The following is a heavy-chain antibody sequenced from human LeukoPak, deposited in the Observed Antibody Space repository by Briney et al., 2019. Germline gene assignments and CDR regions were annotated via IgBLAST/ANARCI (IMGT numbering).Heavy chain of an antibody. V-gene: IGHV3-30-3*01. D-gene: IGHD2/OR15-2a*01. Sequence: PGGSLRLSCAASGFTFSSYAMHWVRQAPGKGLEWVAVISYDGSNKYYADSVKGRFTISRDNPRNTLYLQMNSLRAEDTAVYYCARVLRGNIDYWGQGTLVTVSS. CDR1: GFTFSSYA. CDR3: ARVLRGNIDY. CDR2: ISYDGSNK. J-gene: IGHJ4*02.